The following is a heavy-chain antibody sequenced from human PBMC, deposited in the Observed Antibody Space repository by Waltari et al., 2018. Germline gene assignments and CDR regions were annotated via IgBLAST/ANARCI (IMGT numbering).Heavy chain of an antibody. D-gene: IGHD6-13*01. J-gene: IGHJ4*02. Sequence: EVQLVESGGGLVQPGGSLRLSCATSGFSFSDYWMSWVRQAPGKGLEWLANIRYDGGVKDIVDSVKGRFTVSRDNAENSLFLHMNSLRVEDTAVYYCARENYNGAAGDYWGQGTLVTVSS. CDR3: ARENYNGAAGDY. V-gene: IGHV3-7*01. CDR2: IRYDGGVK. CDR1: GFSFSDYW.